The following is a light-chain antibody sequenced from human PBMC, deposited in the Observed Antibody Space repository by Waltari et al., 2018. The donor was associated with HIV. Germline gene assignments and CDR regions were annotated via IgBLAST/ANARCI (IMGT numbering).Light chain of an antibody. CDR1: SSAVGGYNS. V-gene: IGLV2-11*01. CDR2: DVS. CDR3: CSYAGSYTWV. Sequence: QSALTQPRSVSGPPGQSVTIPCPAPSSAVGGYNSASWYPQHPGKAPRLMIYDVSNRPSGVPARFSGSKSGNTASLTISGLQAEDEADYYCCSYAGSYTWVFGGGTKLTVL. J-gene: IGLJ3*02.